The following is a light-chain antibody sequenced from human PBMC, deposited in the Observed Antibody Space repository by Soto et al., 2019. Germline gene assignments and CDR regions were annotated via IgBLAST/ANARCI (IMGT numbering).Light chain of an antibody. CDR2: GAS. Sequence: EIVMTQSPATLSVSPGERATLSCRASQSISSKLGWYQQRPGQAPRLLIYGASTRATGIPARFSGSGSGTEFTLTISSLKSEESAVYYCQQYNSWTTITFGQGTRLEIK. CDR1: QSISSK. V-gene: IGKV3-15*01. CDR3: QQYNSWTTIT. J-gene: IGKJ5*01.